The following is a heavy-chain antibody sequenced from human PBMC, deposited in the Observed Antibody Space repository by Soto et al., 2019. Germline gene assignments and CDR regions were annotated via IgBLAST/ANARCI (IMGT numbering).Heavy chain of an antibody. CDR3: AKGGSYYYDSSGYYAN. D-gene: IGHD3-22*01. J-gene: IGHJ4*02. CDR2: ISGSGGSS. V-gene: IGHV3-23*01. CDR1: GFTFTSYA. Sequence: GGSLRLSCAASGFTFTSYAMSWVRQAPGKGLEWVSAISGSGGSSYYADSMKGRFTISRDNSKNTLFLQMNSLRAEDTAIYYCAKGGSYYYDSSGYYANWGQGTLVTVSS.